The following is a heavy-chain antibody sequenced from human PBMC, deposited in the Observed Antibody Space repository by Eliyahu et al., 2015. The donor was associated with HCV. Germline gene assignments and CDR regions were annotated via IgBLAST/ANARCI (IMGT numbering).Heavy chain of an antibody. CDR1: GGPISRSSYY. CDR2: IKYSGST. D-gene: IGHD1-14*01. V-gene: IGHV4-39*01. CDR3: ARQTGTHEGWKYGMDV. J-gene: IGHJ6*02. Sequence: QLQLQESGPGLVKPSETLSLTCTVPGGPISRSSYYWGXIRQPPGEGLEWIGTIKYSGSTYYNPSLKSRVTISVDRSKNQFSLKLSSVTAADTAVYYCARQTGTHEGWKYGMDVWGQGTTVTVSS.